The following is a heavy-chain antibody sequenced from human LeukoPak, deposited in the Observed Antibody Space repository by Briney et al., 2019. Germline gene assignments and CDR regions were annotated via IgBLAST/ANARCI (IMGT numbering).Heavy chain of an antibody. Sequence: GASVKVSCKASGYTFTSYGISWVRQAPGQGLEWMGWINPYNGNTKYPQKFQGRVTMTTDTSTSTAYMELRSLRSDDTAVYYCARGVGELSGGRDFDYWGQGTLVTVSS. V-gene: IGHV1-18*01. CDR1: GYTFTSYG. CDR2: INPYNGNT. J-gene: IGHJ4*02. D-gene: IGHD3-10*01. CDR3: ARGVGELSGGRDFDY.